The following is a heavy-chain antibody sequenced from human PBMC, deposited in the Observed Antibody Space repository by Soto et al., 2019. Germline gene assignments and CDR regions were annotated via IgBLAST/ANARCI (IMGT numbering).Heavy chain of an antibody. J-gene: IGHJ3*02. D-gene: IGHD3-16*01. V-gene: IGHV3-21*01. CDR1: GFTFSTCP. CDR3: ARGSYRGNHDAFDI. Sequence: GGSLRLSCAASGFTFSTCPMSWVRQAPGKGLEWVSSISSSSSYIYYADSVKGRFTISRDNAKNSLYLQMNSLRAEDTAVYYCARGSYRGNHDAFDIWGQGTMVTVSS. CDR2: ISSSSSYI.